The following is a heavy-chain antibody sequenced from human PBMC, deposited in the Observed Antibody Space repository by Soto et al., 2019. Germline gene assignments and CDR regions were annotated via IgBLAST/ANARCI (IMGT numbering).Heavy chain of an antibody. CDR3: ARVTYHSSGWYYFDY. V-gene: IGHV4-59*01. Sequence: SETLSLTCTVSGGSISSYYWSWIRQPPGKGLEWIGYIYYSGSTNYNPSLKSRVTISVDTSKNQFSLKLSSVTAADTAVYYCARVTYHSSGWYYFDYWGQGTLVTVSS. J-gene: IGHJ4*02. CDR1: GGSISSYY. CDR2: IYYSGST. D-gene: IGHD6-19*01.